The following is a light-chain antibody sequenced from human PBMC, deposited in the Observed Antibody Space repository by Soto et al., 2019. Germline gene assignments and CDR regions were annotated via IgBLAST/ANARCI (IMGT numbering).Light chain of an antibody. CDR1: QSLLHSNGYNY. J-gene: IGKJ1*01. CDR3: MQALQTPT. V-gene: IGKV2-28*01. Sequence: DIVMTQSPLSLPVTPGEPASISCRSSQSLLHSNGYNYLDWYLQKPGQSPQLLIYLGSTRASGVPDRFSGSGSGTDFTLKISRVEAEDVGLYCCMQALQTPTFGQGTKVEIK. CDR2: LGS.